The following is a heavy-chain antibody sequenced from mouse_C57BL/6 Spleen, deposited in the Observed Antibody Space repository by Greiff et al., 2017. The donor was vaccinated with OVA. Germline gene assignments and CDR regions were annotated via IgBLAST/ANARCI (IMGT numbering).Heavy chain of an antibody. J-gene: IGHJ2*01. CDR3: ARGPGIYFDY. V-gene: IGHV1-64*01. Sequence: QVHVKQPGAELVKPGASVKLSCKASGYTFTSYWMHWVKQRPGQGLEWIGMIHPNSGSTNYNEKFKSKATLTVDKSSSTAYMQLSSLTSEDSAVYYCARGPGIYFDYWGQGTTLTVSS. CDR1: GYTFTSYW. CDR2: IHPNSGST.